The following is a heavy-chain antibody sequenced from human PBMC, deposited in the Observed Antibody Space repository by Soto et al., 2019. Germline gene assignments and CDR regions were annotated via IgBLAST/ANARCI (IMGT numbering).Heavy chain of an antibody. Sequence: VQLLESGGGLVQPGGSLRLSCAASGFTFSSYAMSWVRQAPGKGLEWVSAISGSGGSTYYADSVKGRFTISRDNSKNTLYLQMNSLRAEDTAVYYCAKIRYYDSSGYHPAEYFQHWGQGTLVTVSS. CDR3: AKIRYYDSSGYHPAEYFQH. CDR1: GFTFSSYA. D-gene: IGHD3-22*01. J-gene: IGHJ1*01. CDR2: ISGSGGST. V-gene: IGHV3-23*01.